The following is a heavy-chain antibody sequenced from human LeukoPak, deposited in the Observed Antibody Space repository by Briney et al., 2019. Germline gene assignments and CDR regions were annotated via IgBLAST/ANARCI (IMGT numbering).Heavy chain of an antibody. CDR3: VRPDRIFGVPAAFDA. CDR1: GGSFSDYP. Sequence: SVKVSCKASGGSFSDYPINWVRQAPAQGLEWLGGIIPKYSASNYAQAFQDRVTITADESTNTVYMEMSGLRPDDTAVYYCVRPDRIFGVPAAFDAWGQGTLVAVSS. D-gene: IGHD3-3*02. CDR2: IIPKYSAS. V-gene: IGHV1-69*13. J-gene: IGHJ3*01.